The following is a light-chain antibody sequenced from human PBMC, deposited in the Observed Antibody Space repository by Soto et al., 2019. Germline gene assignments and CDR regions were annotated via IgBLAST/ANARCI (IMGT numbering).Light chain of an antibody. J-gene: IGKJ2*01. CDR2: AAS. CDR1: QGISTW. V-gene: IGKV1-12*01. CDR3: LQSDSFPHT. Sequence: DIQMTQSPSSVSASVGDRVTITCRASQGISTWLAWYQQKPGQAPKLLIYAASSLQSGVSSRFSGSGSGTDFTLTISSLQPEDFASYYCLQSDSFPHTFGPGTKLHIK.